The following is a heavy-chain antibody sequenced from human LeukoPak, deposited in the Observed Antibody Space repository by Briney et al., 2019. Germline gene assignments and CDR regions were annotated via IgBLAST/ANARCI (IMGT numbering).Heavy chain of an antibody. V-gene: IGHV4-34*01. J-gene: IGHJ4*02. Sequence: SETLSLTCAVYGGSFSGYYWSWIRQPPGKGLEWIGEINHSGSTNYNPSLKSRVTISVDTSKNQFSLKLSSVTAADTAVYYCASTFKERGYNYGSFDYWGWGTLVTVSS. D-gene: IGHD5-18*01. CDR3: ASTFKERGYNYGSFDY. CDR2: INHSGST. CDR1: GGSFSGYY.